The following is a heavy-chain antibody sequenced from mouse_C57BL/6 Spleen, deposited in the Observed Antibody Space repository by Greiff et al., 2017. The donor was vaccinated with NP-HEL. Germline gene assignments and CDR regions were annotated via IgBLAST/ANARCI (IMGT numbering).Heavy chain of an antibody. V-gene: IGHV5-9-1*02. J-gene: IGHJ4*01. CDR2: ISSGGDYI. CDR1: GFTFSSYA. D-gene: IGHD1-1*01. CDR3: TRERGLFRDYYAMDY. Sequence: EVKLVESGEGLVKPGGSLKLSCAASGFTFSSYAMSWVRQTPEKRLEWVAYISSGGDYIYYADTVKGRFTISRDNARNTLYLQMSSLKSEDTAMYYCTRERGLFRDYYAMDYWGQGTSVTVSS.